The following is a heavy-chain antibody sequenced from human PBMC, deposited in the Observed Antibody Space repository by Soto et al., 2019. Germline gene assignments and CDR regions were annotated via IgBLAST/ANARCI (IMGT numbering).Heavy chain of an antibody. J-gene: IGHJ6*02. D-gene: IGHD3-16*01. V-gene: IGHV1-18*01. CDR1: GYTFIRYG. Sequence: QVQLAQSANEVKKPGASVRVSCKAAGYTFIRYGIAWVRQAPGQGLEWMGWISPYNDYTVYAQKFQGRVSMTADTSPXTXYXXLRGLKSDDTAVYYCASGGYYDNSWGKLSHYGLDVWGQGTSVSVSS. CDR2: ISPYNDYT. CDR3: ASGGYYDNSWGKLSHYGLDV.